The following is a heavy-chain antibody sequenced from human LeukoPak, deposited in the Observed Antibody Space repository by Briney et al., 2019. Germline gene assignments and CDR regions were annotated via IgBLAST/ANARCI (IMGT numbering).Heavy chain of an antibody. D-gene: IGHD1-26*01. CDR1: GYSISSGYY. Sequence: PSETLSLTCTVSGYSISSGYYWGWIRQPPGKGLEWIGSIYHSGSTYYNPSLKSRVTISVDTSKNQFSLKLSSVTAADTAVYYCARHVVSVGARDYWGQGTLVTVSS. CDR3: ARHVVSVGARDY. J-gene: IGHJ4*02. CDR2: IYHSGST. V-gene: IGHV4-38-2*02.